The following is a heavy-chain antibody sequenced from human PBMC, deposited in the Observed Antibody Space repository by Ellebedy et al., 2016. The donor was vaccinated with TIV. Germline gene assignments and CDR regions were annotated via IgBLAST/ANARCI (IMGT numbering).Heavy chain of an antibody. Sequence: SETLSLTXAVYGGSFSGYYWSWIRQPPGKGLEWIGEINHSGSTNYNPSLKSRVTISVDTSKNQFSLKLGSVTAADTAVYYCARGRGMGVFGYWGQGTLVTVSS. CDR1: GGSFSGYY. CDR2: INHSGST. V-gene: IGHV4-34*01. CDR3: ARGRGMGVFGY. J-gene: IGHJ4*02. D-gene: IGHD1-26*01.